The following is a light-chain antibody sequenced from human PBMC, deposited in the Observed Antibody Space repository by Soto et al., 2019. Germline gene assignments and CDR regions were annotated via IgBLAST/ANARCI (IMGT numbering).Light chain of an antibody. CDR2: EVS. CDR1: NSDVGGFNF. V-gene: IGLV2-14*01. CDR3: RSYVTTATFV. Sequence: QSALTQPASVSGSPGQSITISCTGTNSDVGGFNFVSWYQQSPGKAPKLMISEVSNRPSGVSNRFSGSKSGNTAYLTISGLQAEDEADYYCRSYVTTATFVFGTGTKLTVL. J-gene: IGLJ1*01.